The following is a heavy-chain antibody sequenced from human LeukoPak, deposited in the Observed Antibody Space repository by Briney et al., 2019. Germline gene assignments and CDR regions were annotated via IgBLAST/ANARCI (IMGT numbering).Heavy chain of an antibody. CDR3: ARARRYSTGWYYFDY. CDR2: IYYSGST. V-gene: IGHV4-59*01. CDR1: GVSISSYY. J-gene: IGHJ4*02. Sequence: SETLSLTCTVSGVSISSYYWSWIRQPPEKGLEWIGYIYYSGSTNYNPSLKSRVTISVDTSKNQFSLKLSSVTAADTAVYFCARARRYSTGWYYFDYWGQGTLVTVSS. D-gene: IGHD6-19*01.